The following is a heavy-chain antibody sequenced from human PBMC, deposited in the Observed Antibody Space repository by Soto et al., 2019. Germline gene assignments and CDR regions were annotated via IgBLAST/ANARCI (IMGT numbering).Heavy chain of an antibody. D-gene: IGHD3-10*01. CDR2: ISYDGSNK. CDR1: GFTFSSYA. V-gene: IGHV3-30-3*01. CDR3: ARDLAVASGSQNWFDP. J-gene: IGHJ5*02. Sequence: QVQLVESGGGVVQPGRSLRLSCAASGFTFSSYAMHWVRQAPGKGLEWVAVISYDGSNKYYADSVKGRFTISRDNSKNTLYLQMNSLRAEDTAVYYCARDLAVASGSQNWFDPWGQGTLVTVSS.